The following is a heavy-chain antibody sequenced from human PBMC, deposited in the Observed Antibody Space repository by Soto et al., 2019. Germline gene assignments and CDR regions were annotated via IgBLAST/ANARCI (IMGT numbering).Heavy chain of an antibody. CDR2: LLRSGSSA. D-gene: IGHD4-17*01. CDR3: AKDAISGDGIWLMDS. Sequence: VGSLRLSCAASGFTFRNYAMTWARQAPGKGLEWVSSLLRSGSSAYYADSVRGRFSISSDTSANSLYLQMDNLRAEDTAIYYCAKDAISGDGIWLMDSWGQGTVVTVSS. V-gene: IGHV3-23*01. J-gene: IGHJ5*02. CDR1: GFTFRNYA.